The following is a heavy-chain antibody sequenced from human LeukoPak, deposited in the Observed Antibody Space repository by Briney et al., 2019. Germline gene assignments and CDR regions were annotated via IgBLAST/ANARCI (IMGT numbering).Heavy chain of an antibody. D-gene: IGHD6-19*01. CDR1: GFTFSSFG. CDR2: IWYDGSEK. CDR3: ARDTSSGWYPYYFDY. J-gene: IGHJ4*02. Sequence: GGSLRLSCAASGFTFSSFGMHWVRQAPGKELDWVAVIWYDGSEKYYADSVRGRFTISRDNSKETLYLQMNSLRAEDTAVYYCARDTSSGWYPYYFDYWGQGTLVTVSS. V-gene: IGHV3-33*01.